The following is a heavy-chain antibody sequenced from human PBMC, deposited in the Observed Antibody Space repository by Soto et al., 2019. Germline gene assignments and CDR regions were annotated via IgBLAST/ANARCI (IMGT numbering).Heavy chain of an antibody. D-gene: IGHD3-10*01. Sequence: PGGSLRLSCAASGFTVSSKYMSWLRQAAGKGIDWVSLIESGGTTYYADSVKGRFTISRDNSKNTLRLQMNSLRAEDTAVYYCAPAERSGSYYNRLFDYWGQGTLDTGSA. CDR2: IESGGTT. CDR3: APAERSGSYYNRLFDY. V-gene: IGHV3-53*01. CDR1: GFTVSSKY. J-gene: IGHJ4*02.